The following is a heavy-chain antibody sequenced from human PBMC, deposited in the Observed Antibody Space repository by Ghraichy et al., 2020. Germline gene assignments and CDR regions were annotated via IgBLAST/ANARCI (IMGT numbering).Heavy chain of an antibody. D-gene: IGHD1-1*01. CDR2: IYHSGST. J-gene: IGHJ3*02. CDR1: GGSISSGGYS. V-gene: IGHV4-30-2*01. CDR3: ARAGTGNDAFDI. Sequence: SETLSLTCAVSGGSISSGGYSWSWIRQPPGKGLECIGYIYHSGSTYYNPSLKSRVTISVDRSKNQFSLKLSSVTAADTAVYYCARAGTGNDAFDIWGQGTMVTVSS.